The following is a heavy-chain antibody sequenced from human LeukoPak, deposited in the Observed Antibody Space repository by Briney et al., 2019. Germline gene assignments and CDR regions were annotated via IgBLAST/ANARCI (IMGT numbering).Heavy chain of an antibody. Sequence: SGTLSLTCSVSGGSLSSSRYYWGWTRQPPGKGLEWIGSIYYSGSTYYHPSLKSRVTISVDTSKNQFSLKLSSVTAADTAVYYCARDLLTRGRITMVRGPHHYFDYWGQGTLVTVSS. V-gene: IGHV4-39*07. CDR1: GGSLSSSRYY. J-gene: IGHJ4*02. CDR2: IYYSGST. D-gene: IGHD3-10*01. CDR3: ARDLLTRGRITMVRGPHHYFDY.